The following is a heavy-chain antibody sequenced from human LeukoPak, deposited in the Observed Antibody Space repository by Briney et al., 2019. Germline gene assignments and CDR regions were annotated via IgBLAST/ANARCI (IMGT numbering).Heavy chain of an antibody. J-gene: IGHJ4*02. V-gene: IGHV4-34*01. D-gene: IGHD1-20*01. CDR2: ISHTGST. CDR3: AKTIINGNNLY. CDR1: GGSFSGNY. Sequence: PSETLSLIRAVYGGSFSGNYWSWIRQSPAKGLEWIGEISHTGSTNYNPSLKSRVIMSVDTPKSKFSLNLGSLTAADTAVYYCAKTIINGNNLYWGEGTLVTVSS.